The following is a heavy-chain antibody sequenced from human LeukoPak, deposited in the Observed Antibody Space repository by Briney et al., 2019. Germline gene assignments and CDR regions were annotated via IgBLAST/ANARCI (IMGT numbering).Heavy chain of an antibody. D-gene: IGHD4-17*01. CDR2: INSDGSST. J-gene: IGHJ4*02. Sequence: GGSLRLSCAASGFTFSSYWMHWVRQAPGKALVWVSRINSDGSSTTYADSVKGRFTISRDNAKNTLYLQMNSLRVEDTAVYYCARAGIDYGDYWTRFDYWGQGTLVTVSS. CDR3: ARAGIDYGDYWTRFDY. V-gene: IGHV3-74*01. CDR1: GFTFSSYW.